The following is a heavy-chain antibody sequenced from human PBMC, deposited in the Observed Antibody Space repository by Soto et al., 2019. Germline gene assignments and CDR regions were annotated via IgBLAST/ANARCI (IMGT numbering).Heavy chain of an antibody. CDR2: IIPLFGTA. Sequence: QVQLVQSGAEVKKPGSSVKVSCKASGGTFSSYAISWVRQAPGQGLEWMGGIIPLFGTANGAQKFQGRVTITADESTSTAYMELSSLRSEDTAVYYCARDHRICSSTSCYVGFDPWGQGTLVTVSS. J-gene: IGHJ5*02. D-gene: IGHD2-2*01. CDR1: GGTFSSYA. V-gene: IGHV1-69*01. CDR3: ARDHRICSSTSCYVGFDP.